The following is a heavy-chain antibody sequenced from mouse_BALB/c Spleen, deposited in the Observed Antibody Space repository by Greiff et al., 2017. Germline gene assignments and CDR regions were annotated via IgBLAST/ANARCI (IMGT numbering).Heavy chain of an antibody. D-gene: IGHD4-1*01. CDR2: IRLKSNNYAT. V-gene: IGHV6-6*02. Sequence: EVKLMESGGGLVQPGGSMKLSCVASGFTFSNYWMNWVRQSPEKGLEWVAEIRLKSNNYATHYAESVKGRFTISRDDSKSSVYLQMNNLRAEDTGIYYCTSWGPYFDYWGQGTTLTVSS. J-gene: IGHJ2*01. CDR1: GFTFSNYW. CDR3: TSWGPYFDY.